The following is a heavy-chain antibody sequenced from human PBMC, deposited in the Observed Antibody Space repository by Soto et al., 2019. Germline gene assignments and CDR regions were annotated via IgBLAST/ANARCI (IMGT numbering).Heavy chain of an antibody. D-gene: IGHD3-10*01. CDR3: AREAPYSFDI. V-gene: IGHV3-11*01. CDR1: GFTFSDFY. CDR2: MSDDGSAI. Sequence: GGSLRLSCAVSGFTFSDFYMSWIRQAPGKGPEWVSYMSDDGSAIYYTDSVKGRFTISRDTAKNSLFLQMNSLRAEDTAVYYCAREAPYSFDIWGQGTVVTVSS. J-gene: IGHJ3*02.